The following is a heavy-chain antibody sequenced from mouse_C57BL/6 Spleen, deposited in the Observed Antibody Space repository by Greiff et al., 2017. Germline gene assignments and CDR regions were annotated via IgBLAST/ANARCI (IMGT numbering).Heavy chain of an antibody. J-gene: IGHJ1*03. CDR2: IYPGDGDT. D-gene: IGHD3-1*01. Sequence: QVQLQQSGAELVKPGASVKISCKASGYAFSSYWMNWVKQRPGKGLEWIGQIYPGDGDTNYNGKFKGKATLTADKSSSTAYMQLSSLTSEDSAVYFCARRGARHWYFDVWGTGTTVTVSS. CDR3: ARRGARHWYFDV. V-gene: IGHV1-80*01. CDR1: GYAFSSYW.